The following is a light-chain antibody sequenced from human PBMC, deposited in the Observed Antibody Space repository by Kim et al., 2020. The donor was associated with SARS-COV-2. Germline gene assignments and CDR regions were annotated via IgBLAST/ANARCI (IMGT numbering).Light chain of an antibody. CDR2: EDN. Sequence: GQTLTIACTRSSGSIASNYVQWYQQRPGSAPTTVIYEDNQRPSGVPDRFSGSIDSSSNSASLTISGLKTEDEADYYCQSYDSSNWVFGGGTQLTVL. J-gene: IGLJ3*02. CDR1: SGSIASNY. V-gene: IGLV6-57*03. CDR3: QSYDSSNWV.